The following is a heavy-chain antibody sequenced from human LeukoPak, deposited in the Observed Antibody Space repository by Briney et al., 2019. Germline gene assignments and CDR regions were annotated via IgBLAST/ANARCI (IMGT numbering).Heavy chain of an antibody. CDR2: ISAYNGNT. J-gene: IGHJ4*02. Sequence: GASVKVSCKASGYTFTSYGISWVRQAPGQGLEWMGWISAYNGNTNYAQKLQGRVTMTTDTSTSTAYMELRSLRSDDTAVYYCAISNEWELLDHFDYWGQGTLVTVSS. CDR3: AISNEWELLDHFDY. CDR1: GYTFTSYG. D-gene: IGHD1-26*01. V-gene: IGHV1-18*01.